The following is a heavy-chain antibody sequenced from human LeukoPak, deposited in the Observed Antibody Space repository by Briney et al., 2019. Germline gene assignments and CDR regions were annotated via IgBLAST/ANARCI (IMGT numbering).Heavy chain of an antibody. D-gene: IGHD3-22*01. Sequence: SVKVSCKASGGTFSSYAISWVRQAPGQGLEWMGGIIPIFGTANYAQKFQGRVTITADESTSTAYMALSSLRSEDTAVYYCARQYYYDSSGYSLWYYYYYMDVWGKGTTVTVSS. V-gene: IGHV1-69*01. CDR2: IIPIFGTA. J-gene: IGHJ6*03. CDR3: ARQYYYDSSGYSLWYYYYYMDV. CDR1: GGTFSSYA.